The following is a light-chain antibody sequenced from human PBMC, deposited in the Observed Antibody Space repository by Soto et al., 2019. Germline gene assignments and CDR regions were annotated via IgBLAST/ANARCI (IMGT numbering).Light chain of an antibody. Sequence: VLTQSPGTLSSYPGESVTLSCRARQIVSSNYFAWYQQKSGQAPRLLIFGASNRATVIPDRFSGSGSGIDFTLTISGLEPEDFSVYYCQQYSGSVLTFGGGTKVDI. CDR1: QIVSSNY. J-gene: IGKJ4*01. CDR2: GAS. CDR3: QQYSGSVLT. V-gene: IGKV3-20*01.